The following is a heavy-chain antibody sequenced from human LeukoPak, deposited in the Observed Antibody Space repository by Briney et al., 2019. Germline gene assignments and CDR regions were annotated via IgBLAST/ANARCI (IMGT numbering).Heavy chain of an antibody. CDR3: ARETIVVVITSAFDI. V-gene: IGHV1-69*04. J-gene: IGHJ3*02. D-gene: IGHD3-22*01. CDR1: GGTFSSYA. Sequence: SVKVSCKASGGTFSSYAISWVRQAPGQALEWMGSIIPILGIANYAQKFQGRVTITADKSTSTAYMELSSLRSEDTAVYYCARETIVVVITSAFDIWGQGTMVTASS. CDR2: IIPILGIA.